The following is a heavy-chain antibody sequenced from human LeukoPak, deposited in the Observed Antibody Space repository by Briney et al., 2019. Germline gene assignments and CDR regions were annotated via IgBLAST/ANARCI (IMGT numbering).Heavy chain of an antibody. CDR1: GFSFDTHG. CDR3: ARDVFADSSGGSFDF. Sequence: GGSLRLSCAASGFSFDTHGMHWLRQAPGKGLEWVAVIWYDGSKKYYADSVKGRFTISRDNSKKSLFLQMNSLRAEDTALYYWARDVFADSSGGSFDFWGQGTLVTVSS. J-gene: IGHJ4*02. D-gene: IGHD3-16*01. CDR2: IWYDGSKK. V-gene: IGHV3-33*01.